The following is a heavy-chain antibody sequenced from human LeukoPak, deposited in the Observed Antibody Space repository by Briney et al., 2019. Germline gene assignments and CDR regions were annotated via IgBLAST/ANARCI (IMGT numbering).Heavy chain of an antibody. Sequence: SGTLSLTCTVSGGSISSYHWSWIRQPPGKGLQWIGFIYSSGSSNYNPSLKSRVTISLDTSKNQFSLRVSSVTSADTAVYYCARGNSGYDYAFDIWGQGTMVTVSS. D-gene: IGHD5-12*01. V-gene: IGHV4-59*12. J-gene: IGHJ3*02. CDR3: ARGNSGYDYAFDI. CDR1: GGSISSYH. CDR2: IYSSGSS.